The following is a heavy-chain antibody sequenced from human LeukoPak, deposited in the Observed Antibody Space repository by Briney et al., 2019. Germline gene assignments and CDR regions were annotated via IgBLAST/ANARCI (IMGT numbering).Heavy chain of an antibody. J-gene: IGHJ6*03. CDR2: IIPIFGKA. CDR3: ASRWGYCSSTSCPLYYYYMDV. CDR1: GGTFSSYA. V-gene: IGHV1-69*05. Sequence: SVKVSCKASGGTFSSYAISWVRQAPGQGLEWMGGIIPIFGKANYAQKFQGRVTITTDESTSTAYMELSSLRSEDTAVYYCASRWGYCSSTSCPLYYYYMDVWGKGTTVTVSS. D-gene: IGHD2-2*01.